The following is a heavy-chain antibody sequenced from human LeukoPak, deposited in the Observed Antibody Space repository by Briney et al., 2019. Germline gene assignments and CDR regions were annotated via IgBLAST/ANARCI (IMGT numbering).Heavy chain of an antibody. V-gene: IGHV3-30*18. CDR1: GFTFSSYG. Sequence: TGGSLRLSCAASGFTFSSYGMLWVRQAPGKGLEWVAVISYDGSNKYYADSVKGRFTISRDNSKNTLYLQMNSLRAEDTAVYYCAKDSRDYWGQGTLVTVSS. J-gene: IGHJ4*02. CDR2: ISYDGSNK. CDR3: AKDSRDY.